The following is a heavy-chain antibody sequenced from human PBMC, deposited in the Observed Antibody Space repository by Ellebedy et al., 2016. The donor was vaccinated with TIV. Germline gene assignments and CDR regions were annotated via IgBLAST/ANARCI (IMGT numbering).Heavy chain of an antibody. J-gene: IGHJ4*02. CDR1: GGSISGYY. CDR3: ARQGYRGYSYGATYTPFDY. V-gene: IGHV4-59*01. D-gene: IGHD5-18*01. CDR2: ISYNGSA. Sequence: MPSETLSLTCTVSGGSISGYYWSWIRQPPGKGLEWIGYISYNGSANYNPSLKSRVTISGDTSKNQFSLRLSSVTAADQAVYYCARQGYRGYSYGATYTPFDYWGQGTLVTVSS.